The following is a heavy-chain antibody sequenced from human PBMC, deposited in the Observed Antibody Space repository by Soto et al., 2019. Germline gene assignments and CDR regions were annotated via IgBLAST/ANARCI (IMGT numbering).Heavy chain of an antibody. CDR3: ARDTSYYGSGSYGR. D-gene: IGHD3-10*01. J-gene: IGHJ4*02. CDR2: IIPIFGTA. V-gene: IGHV1-69*13. CDR1: GGTFSSYA. Sequence: SVKVSCKASGGTFSSYAISWVRHAPGQGLEWMGGIIPIFGTANYAQKFQGRVTITADESTSTAYMELSSLRSEDTAVYYCARDTSYYGSGSYGRWGQGTLVTVSS.